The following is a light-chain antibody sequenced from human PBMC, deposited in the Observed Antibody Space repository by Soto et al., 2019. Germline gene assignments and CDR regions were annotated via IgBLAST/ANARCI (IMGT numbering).Light chain of an antibody. CDR2: DVS. Sequence: QSALTQPASVSGSPGQSITISCTGTSSDVGDYNYVSWYQQHPGKAPKLMIYDVSNRPSGVFNRFSGSKSGNTASLTISGLQAEDEADYYCSSYASSSTRVFGGGTKLTVL. CDR3: SSYASSSTRV. CDR1: SSDVGDYNY. V-gene: IGLV2-14*01. J-gene: IGLJ3*02.